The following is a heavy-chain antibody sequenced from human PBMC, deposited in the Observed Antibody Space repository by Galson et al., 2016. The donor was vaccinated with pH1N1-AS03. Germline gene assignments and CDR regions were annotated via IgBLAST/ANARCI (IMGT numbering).Heavy chain of an antibody. Sequence: QSGAEVKKPGQSLKISCNDSGDSVTNHWIGWVRQLPGKGLEWMGIIYVGDSDTKYGPSFQGHVTISLDKSINTAFLQWSSLKASDTATYFCAKGVHAFSLWGQGTMVTVSS. CDR2: IYVGDSDT. D-gene: IGHD6-6*01. CDR1: GDSVTNHW. V-gene: IGHV5-51*01. J-gene: IGHJ3*01. CDR3: AKGVHAFSL.